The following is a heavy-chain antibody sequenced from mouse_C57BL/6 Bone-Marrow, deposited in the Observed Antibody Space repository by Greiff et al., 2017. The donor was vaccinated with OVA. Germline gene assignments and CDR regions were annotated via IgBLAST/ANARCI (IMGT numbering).Heavy chain of an antibody. D-gene: IGHD2-5*01. CDR2: ISNGGGST. J-gene: IGHJ4*01. V-gene: IGHV5-12*01. CDR3: ARHSNCPYYNALDF. CDR1: GFTFSDYY. Sequence: EVKLVESGGGLVQPGGSLKLSCAASGFTFSDYYMYWVRQTPEKRLEWVAYISNGGGSTYYPDTVKGRFTISRDNAKNTPYLQMNRLKSEDTAMYYCARHSNCPYYNALDFWGQGTSVTVSS.